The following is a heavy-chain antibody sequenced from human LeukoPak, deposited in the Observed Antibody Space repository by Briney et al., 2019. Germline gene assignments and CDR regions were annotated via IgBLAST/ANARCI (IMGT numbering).Heavy chain of an antibody. CDR1: GFAFSSYS. CDR3: ARDRAVIRYFDY. CDR2: I. Sequence: GGSLRLSCAASGFAFSSYSMNWVRQAPGEGLEWVSCIKGRFTISRDNAKNSMYLQMNSLRVEDTAVYYCARDRAVIRYFDYWGQGTLVTVSS. V-gene: IGHV3-21*06. D-gene: IGHD6-19*01. J-gene: IGHJ4*02.